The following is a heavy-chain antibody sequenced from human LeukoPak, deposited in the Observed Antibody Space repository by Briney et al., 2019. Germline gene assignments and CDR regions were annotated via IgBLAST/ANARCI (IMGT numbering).Heavy chain of an antibody. D-gene: IGHD3-9*01. CDR1: GFTFSTYS. J-gene: IGHJ4*02. Sequence: PGGSLRLSCAASGFTFSTYSMNWVRQAPGKGLEWISYIRSTTSHIDYADSVKGRFTISHDNAKNSVYLQMNSLRVEDTAVYYCARNNIFLDHWGQGILVTVSS. CDR3: ARNNIFLDH. V-gene: IGHV3-21*01. CDR2: IRSTTSHI.